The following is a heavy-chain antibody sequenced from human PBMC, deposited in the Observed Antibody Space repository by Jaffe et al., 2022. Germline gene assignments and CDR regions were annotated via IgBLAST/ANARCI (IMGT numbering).Heavy chain of an antibody. V-gene: IGHV3-9*01. CDR3: AKSETPYYYYYMDV. CDR1: GFTFDDYA. CDR2: ISWNSGSI. J-gene: IGHJ6*03. Sequence: EVQLVESGGGLVQPGRSLRLSCAASGFTFDDYAMHWVRQAPGKGLEWVSGISWNSGSIGYADSVKGRFTISRDNAKNSLYLQMNSLRAEDTALYYCAKSETPYYYYYMDVWGKGTTVTVSS.